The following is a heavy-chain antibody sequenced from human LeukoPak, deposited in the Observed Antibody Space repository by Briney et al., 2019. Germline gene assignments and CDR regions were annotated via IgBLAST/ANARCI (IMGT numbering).Heavy chain of an antibody. D-gene: IGHD1-26*01. CDR1: GGSFSGYY. Sequence: SETLSLTCAVYGGSFSGYYWSWIRQPPGKGLEWIGEINHSGSTNYNPSLKSRVTISVDTSKNQFSLKLSSVTAADTAVYYCARGPHTIVGATTDVCYFDLWGRGTLVTVSS. CDR2: INHSGST. V-gene: IGHV4-34*01. CDR3: ARGPHTIVGATTDVCYFDL. J-gene: IGHJ2*01.